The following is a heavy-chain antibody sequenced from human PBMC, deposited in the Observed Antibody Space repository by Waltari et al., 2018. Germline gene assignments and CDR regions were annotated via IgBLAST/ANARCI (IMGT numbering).Heavy chain of an antibody. CDR2: INAGNGNT. CDR3: ARWGGSYYVFDY. J-gene: IGHJ4*02. Sequence: QVQLVQSGAEVKKPGASVKVSCKASGNTFNNYAMHWVRQAPGQRLEWMGWINAGNGNTKYSQKFQGRVTITRDTSASTAYMELSSLRSEDTAVYYCARWGGSYYVFDYWGQGTLVTVSS. CDR1: GNTFNNYA. V-gene: IGHV1-3*01. D-gene: IGHD1-26*01.